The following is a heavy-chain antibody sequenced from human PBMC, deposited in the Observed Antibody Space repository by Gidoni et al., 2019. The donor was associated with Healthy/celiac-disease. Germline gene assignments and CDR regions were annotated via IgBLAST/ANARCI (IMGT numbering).Heavy chain of an antibody. Sequence: QVQLVQSGAEVKKPGSSVKVSCKASGGTFSSYAISWGRQAPGQGLEWMGGIIPSCGKENYGQKFQGKVTITADESTSTAYMELSSLRSEDTAVYYCARGGGYCSGGSCYSGWFDPWGQGTLVTVSS. J-gene: IGHJ5*02. CDR3: ARGGGYCSGGSCYSGWFDP. V-gene: IGHV1-69*01. CDR2: IIPSCGKE. CDR1: GGTFSSYA. D-gene: IGHD2-15*01.